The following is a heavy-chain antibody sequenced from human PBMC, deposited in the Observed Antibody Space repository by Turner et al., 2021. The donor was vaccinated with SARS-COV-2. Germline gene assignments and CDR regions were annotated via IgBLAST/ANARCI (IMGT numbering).Heavy chain of an antibody. V-gene: IGHV4-39*01. CDR1: GGSVPNSFYF. CDR3: ATKTHCGSDCYSKYFDL. CDR2: MSYSEMT. D-gene: IGHD2-21*02. Sequence: QLQLEESRPGLVKASETLSLTCGGSGGSVPNSFYFWGWVRQAPVRVLEWIASMSYSEMTYHNPSLRSRVSISKDTSKNQFSLRLTSLTAADTAIYYCATKTHCGSDCYSKYFDLWGRGTPVTVAS. J-gene: IGHJ2*01.